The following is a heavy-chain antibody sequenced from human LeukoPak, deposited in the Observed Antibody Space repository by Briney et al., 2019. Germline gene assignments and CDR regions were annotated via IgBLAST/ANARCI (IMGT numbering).Heavy chain of an antibody. J-gene: IGHJ6*02. CDR3: ARLTRLAPVGTTYYHSLDV. V-gene: IGHV4-59*08. Sequence: PSETLSLTCTVSGGSISGHYWSWIRQPPGKGREWIGHIYYTGVINYDPSLKSRVTMLVDTSKNQFSLKVTSVTAADTAVYYCARLTRLAPVGTTYYHSLDVWGQGSTVTVSS. D-gene: IGHD2-2*01. CDR2: IYYTGVI. CDR1: GGSISGHY.